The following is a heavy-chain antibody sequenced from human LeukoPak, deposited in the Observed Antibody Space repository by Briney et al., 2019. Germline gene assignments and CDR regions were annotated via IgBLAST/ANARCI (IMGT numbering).Heavy chain of an antibody. CDR3: ARSRDPIVVVTAAPDY. Sequence: PGGSLRLSCAASGFTFSSYAMHWVRQAPGKGLEWVAVISYDGSNKYYADSVKGRFTISRDNSKNTLYLQMSSLRAEDTAVDYCARSRDPIVVVTAAPDYWGQGTLVTVSS. CDR1: GFTFSSYA. CDR2: ISYDGSNK. D-gene: IGHD2-2*01. J-gene: IGHJ4*02. V-gene: IGHV3-30-3*01.